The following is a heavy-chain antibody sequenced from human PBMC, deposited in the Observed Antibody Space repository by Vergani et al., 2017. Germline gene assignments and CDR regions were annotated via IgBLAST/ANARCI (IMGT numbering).Heavy chain of an antibody. CDR3: AGHSTVEWLVKLGWIDP. Sequence: QLQLQESGPGLVKPSATLSLTCSVSGASIRSSNYYWGWIRQPPGKGLEWIASIYYSGSTYYNPSLKSRVTISVDTSKNQFSLKLSSVTAADTAVYFGAGHSTVEWLVKLGWIDPWGQGILVTVSS. J-gene: IGHJ5*02. CDR1: GASIRSSNYY. D-gene: IGHD6-19*01. V-gene: IGHV4-39*01. CDR2: IYYSGST.